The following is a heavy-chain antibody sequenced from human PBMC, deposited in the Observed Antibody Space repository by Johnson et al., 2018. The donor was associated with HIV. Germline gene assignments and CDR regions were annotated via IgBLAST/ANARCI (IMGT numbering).Heavy chain of an antibody. CDR2: IGSAGDT. V-gene: IGHV3-13*01. CDR1: EFTFSNYD. Sequence: VQLVESGGGLVQPGGSLRLSCAASEFTFSNYDMHWVRQATGKGLEWVSAIGSAGDTYYPGSVKGRFTISRENAKNSLYLQMNSLTAGDTAVYYCARDKSGGGTDSGYDHFSAPDAFDIWGQGTMVTVSS. CDR3: ARDKSGGGTDSGYDHFSAPDAFDI. D-gene: IGHD5-12*01. J-gene: IGHJ3*02.